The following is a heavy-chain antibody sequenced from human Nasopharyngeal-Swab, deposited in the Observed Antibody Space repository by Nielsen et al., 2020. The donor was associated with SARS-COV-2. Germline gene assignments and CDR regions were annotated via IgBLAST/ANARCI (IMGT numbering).Heavy chain of an antibody. CDR3: AKWAKYSSGWATGYY. Sequence: GGSLRLSCAASGFTFSSYAMSWVRQAPGKGLEWVSAISGSGGSTYYADSVKGRFTISRDNSKNTPYLQMNSLRAEDTAVYYCAKWAKYSSGWATGYYWGQGTLVTVSS. J-gene: IGHJ4*02. CDR2: ISGSGGST. CDR1: GFTFSSYA. V-gene: IGHV3-23*01. D-gene: IGHD6-19*01.